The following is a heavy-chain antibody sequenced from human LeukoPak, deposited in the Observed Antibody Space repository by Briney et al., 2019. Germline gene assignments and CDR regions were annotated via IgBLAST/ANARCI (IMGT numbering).Heavy chain of an antibody. V-gene: IGHV4-59*01. CDR3: ARDPPRGGARASY. D-gene: IGHD1-26*01. CDR2: IYYSGST. Sequence: SETLSLTCTVSGGSISSYYWSWIRQPPGKGLEGIGYIYYSGSTNYNPSLKSRVTISVDTSKNQFSLKLSSVTAADTAVYYCARDPPRGGARASYWGQGTLVTVSS. J-gene: IGHJ4*02. CDR1: GGSISSYY.